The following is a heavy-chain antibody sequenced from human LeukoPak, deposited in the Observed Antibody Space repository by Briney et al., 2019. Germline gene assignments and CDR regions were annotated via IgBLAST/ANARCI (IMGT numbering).Heavy chain of an antibody. J-gene: IGHJ3*01. CDR1: GFSLSGSW. D-gene: IGHD2/OR15-2a*01. Sequence: GGSLRLSCEASGFSLSGSWMHWVRQAPGKGLMWVSQSKYDGSTKSYAASVRGRFTISRDNAKNTLYLHMDSLRAKDTAVYYCARSDYFHNWGQGTMVVVSA. V-gene: IGHV3-74*01. CDR2: SKYDGSTK. CDR3: ARSDYFHN.